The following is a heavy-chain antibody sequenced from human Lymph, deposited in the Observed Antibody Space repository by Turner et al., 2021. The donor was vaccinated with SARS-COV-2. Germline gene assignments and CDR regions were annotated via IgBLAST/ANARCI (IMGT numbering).Heavy chain of an antibody. V-gene: IGHV5-51*01. J-gene: IGHJ4*02. Sequence: EGQLVQSGAEVKKPGESLKISCRPSGYSFTTYWIGWVRQLPGKGLEWMGSIYPGDSETRYRPSFQGQVTISADKSISTAYLQGSSLKASDTAMYYCARRECGGSLWHIDYWGQGTLVTVSS. D-gene: IGHD3-10*01. CDR3: ARRECGGSLWHIDY. CDR2: IYPGDSET. CDR1: GYSFTTYW.